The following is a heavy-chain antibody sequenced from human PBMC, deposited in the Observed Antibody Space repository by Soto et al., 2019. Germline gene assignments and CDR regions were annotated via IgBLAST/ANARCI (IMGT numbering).Heavy chain of an antibody. CDR2: IYYSGST. CDR3: AGGRGDYYYAMYV. Sequence: PSEPLSLTCTGSGGSLSSRIYYWGWIRQPPGKRLEWIGSIYYSGSTYYNPSLKSRVTISVDTSKNQFSLKLSSVTAADTAVYYCAGGRGDYYYAMYVWGQGTTVTVSS. J-gene: IGHJ6*02. V-gene: IGHV4-39*01. D-gene: IGHD3-10*01. CDR1: GGSLSSRIYY.